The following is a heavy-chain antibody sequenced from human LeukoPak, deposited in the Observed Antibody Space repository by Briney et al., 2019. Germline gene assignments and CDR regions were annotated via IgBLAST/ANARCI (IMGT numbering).Heavy chain of an antibody. CDR2: IYYSGST. CDR3: ARAGTGDYFDY. CDR1: GGSISSYY. J-gene: IGHJ4*02. V-gene: IGHV4-39*07. D-gene: IGHD7-27*01. Sequence: SETLSLTCTVSGGSISSYYWSWIRQPPGKGLEWIGSIYYSGSTYYNPSLKSRVTISVDTSKNQFSLKLSSVTAADTAVYYCARAGTGDYFDYWGQGTLVTVSS.